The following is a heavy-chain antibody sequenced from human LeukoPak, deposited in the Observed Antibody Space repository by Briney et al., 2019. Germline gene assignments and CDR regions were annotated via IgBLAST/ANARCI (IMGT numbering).Heavy chain of an antibody. CDR2: ISGSGST. J-gene: IGHJ4*02. CDR1: GFTFSNFA. D-gene: IGHD3-3*01. Sequence: GGSLRLSCTASGFTFSNFAMNWVRQTPGKGLEWVSVISGSGSTYYADSVRGRFTVSRDNSKHTMSLQMNTLRAEDTAVYYCARGITAFGVPGATYCFDYWGQGTLVTVSS. CDR3: ARGITAFGVPGATYCFDY. V-gene: IGHV3-23*01.